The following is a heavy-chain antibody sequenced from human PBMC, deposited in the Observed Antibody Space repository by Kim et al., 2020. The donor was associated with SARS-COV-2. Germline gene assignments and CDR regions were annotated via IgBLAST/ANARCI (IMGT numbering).Heavy chain of an antibody. J-gene: IGHJ4*02. Sequence: KGRFTISRDNSKNTLYLQMNSLRAEDTAVYYCAKDAEYSSSWLPTYYFDYWGQGTLVTVSS. V-gene: IGHV3-30*02. CDR3: AKDAEYSSSWLPTYYFDY. D-gene: IGHD6-13*01.